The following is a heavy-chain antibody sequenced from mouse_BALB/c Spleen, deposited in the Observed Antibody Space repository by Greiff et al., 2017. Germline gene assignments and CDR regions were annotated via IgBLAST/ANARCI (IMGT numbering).Heavy chain of an antibody. Sequence: EVMLVESGGGLVQPGGSRKLSCAASGFTFSSFGMHWVRQAPEKGLEWVAYISSGSSTIYYADTVKGRFTISRDNPKNTLFLQMTSLRSEDTAMYYCAREGYGNYPYYFDYWGQGTTLTVSS. V-gene: IGHV5-17*02. D-gene: IGHD2-10*02. CDR3: AREGYGNYPYYFDY. CDR1: GFTFSSFG. J-gene: IGHJ2*01. CDR2: ISSGSSTI.